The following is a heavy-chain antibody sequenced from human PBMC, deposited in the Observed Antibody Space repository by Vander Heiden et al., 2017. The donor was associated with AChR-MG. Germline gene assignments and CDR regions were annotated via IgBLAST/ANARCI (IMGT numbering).Heavy chain of an antibody. Sequence: EVQVVESVGALVQPGGSLRLSCEASGFALDNYWMAWIRPADGEGLEWGANIKQDGGERYYIDSVRGRFTISRDNAKNSLFLQMNSLRVEDTAVYFCVRDRGWDTFDFWGQGTMVTVSS. D-gene: IGHD6-19*01. V-gene: IGHV3-7*01. CDR2: IKQDGGER. CDR1: GFALDNYW. J-gene: IGHJ3*01. CDR3: VRDRGWDTFDF.